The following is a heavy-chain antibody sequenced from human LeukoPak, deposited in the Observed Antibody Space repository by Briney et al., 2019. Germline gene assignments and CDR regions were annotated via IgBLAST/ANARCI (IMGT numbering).Heavy chain of an antibody. CDR2: ISSSSSYI. CDR1: GFTFSSYS. CDR3: ARSRGGSDAFDI. D-gene: IGHD3-10*01. Sequence: GGSLRLSCAASGFTFSSYSMNWVRQAPGKGLEWVSSISSSSSYIYYADSVKGRFTISRDNAKNSLYLQMNSLRAEDTAVYYCARSRGGSDAFDIWGQGTMVTVSS. V-gene: IGHV3-21*01. J-gene: IGHJ3*02.